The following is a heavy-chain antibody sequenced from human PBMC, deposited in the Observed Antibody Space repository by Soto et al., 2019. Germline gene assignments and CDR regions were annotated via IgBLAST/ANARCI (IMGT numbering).Heavy chain of an antibody. CDR2: ISYDGSNK. Sequence: GGSLRLSCAASGFTFSSYAMHWVRQAPGKGLEWVAVISYDGSNKYYADSVKGRFTISRDNSKNTLYLQMNSLRAEDTAVYYCARDPYYYGSGSYYRYYYGMDVWGQGTTVTVSS. CDR1: GFTFSSYA. D-gene: IGHD3-10*01. CDR3: ARDPYYYGSGSYYRYYYGMDV. J-gene: IGHJ6*02. V-gene: IGHV3-30-3*01.